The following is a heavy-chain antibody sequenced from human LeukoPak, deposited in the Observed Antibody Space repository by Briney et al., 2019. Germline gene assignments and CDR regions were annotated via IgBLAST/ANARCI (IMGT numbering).Heavy chain of an antibody. CDR3: ARGGYSYGSDWFDP. CDR2: ISYDGSNK. CDR1: GFTFSSYA. V-gene: IGHV3-30-3*01. D-gene: IGHD5-18*01. J-gene: IGHJ5*02. Sequence: GRSLRLSCAASGFTFSSYAMHWVRQAPSKGLEWVAVISYDGSNKYYADSVKGRFTISRDNSKNTLYLQMNSLRAEDTAVYYCARGGYSYGSDWFDPWGQGTLVTVSS.